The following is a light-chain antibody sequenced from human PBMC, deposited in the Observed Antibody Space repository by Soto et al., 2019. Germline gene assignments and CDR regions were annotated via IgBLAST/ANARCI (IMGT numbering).Light chain of an antibody. CDR2: AAS. V-gene: IGKV1-39*01. CDR3: QQSYSTPYT. CDR1: QSISSY. J-gene: IGKJ2*01. Sequence: DIQMTQSPSSLSASVGARVTITCRASQSISSYLNWYQQKQGKAPKLLIYAASSLQSGVPSRFSGSGSGTDFTLTISSLQPEDFATYYCQQSYSTPYTFGQGTKLEIK.